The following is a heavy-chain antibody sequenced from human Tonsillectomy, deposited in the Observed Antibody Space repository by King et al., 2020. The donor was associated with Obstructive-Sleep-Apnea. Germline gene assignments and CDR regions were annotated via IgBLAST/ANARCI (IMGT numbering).Heavy chain of an antibody. D-gene: IGHD3-22*01. CDR1: GGSISSGAYY. V-gene: IGHV4-30-4*01. J-gene: IGHJ4*02. CDR3: ANNYFDSSGYYKGDY. Sequence: VQLQESGPGLVKPSQTLSLTCTVSGGSISSGAYYWYLIRQPPGKGLEWSGYIYYSWSTYSNPSLQSRVTISLDTSKNQFSLELSSVTAADTAVYYCANNYFDSSGYYKGDYWGQGTLVTVSS. CDR2: IYYSWST.